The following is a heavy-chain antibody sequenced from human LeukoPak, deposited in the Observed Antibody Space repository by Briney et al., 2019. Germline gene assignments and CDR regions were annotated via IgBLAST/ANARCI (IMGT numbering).Heavy chain of an antibody. CDR1: GGSISSYY. Sequence: PSETLSLTCTVSGGSISSYYWSWIRQPPGKGLEWIGYIYYSGSTNYNPSLKSRVTISVDTSKNQFSLKLSSVTAADTAVYYCARRVIAASGGGVWFDPWDQGTLVTVSS. D-gene: IGHD6-13*01. CDR3: ARRVIAASGGGVWFDP. V-gene: IGHV4-59*08. CDR2: IYYSGST. J-gene: IGHJ5*02.